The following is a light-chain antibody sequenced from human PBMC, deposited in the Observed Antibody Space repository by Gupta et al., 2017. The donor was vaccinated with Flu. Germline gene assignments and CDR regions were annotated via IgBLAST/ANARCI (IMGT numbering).Light chain of an antibody. CDR1: HSFLYTSNNKNY. Sequence: SLGERATLYCKSSHSFLYTSNNKNYLAWYQQRPGQPPKLLIYGASTRESGVPDRFSGSGSGTDFTLTINSLQAEDVALYFCQQYYSTPQTFGQGTKVEIK. J-gene: IGKJ1*01. V-gene: IGKV4-1*01. CDR3: QQYYSTPQT. CDR2: GAS.